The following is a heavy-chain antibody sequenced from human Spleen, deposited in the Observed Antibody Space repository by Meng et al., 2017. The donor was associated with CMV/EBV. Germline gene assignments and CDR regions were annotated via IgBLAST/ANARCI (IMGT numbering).Heavy chain of an antibody. D-gene: IGHD2-15*01. Sequence: ASVKVSCKASGYNFTGYYIHRVRQAPGQGLEWMGWINPNSGGTNYAQKFQGRITMTGDTSITTAYMELSRLRSDDMAVYHCARVKRYCTGGTCSSTGYYGMDVWGQGTTVTVSS. V-gene: IGHV1-2*02. CDR2: INPNSGGT. CDR3: ARVKRYCTGGTCSSTGYYGMDV. CDR1: GYNFTGYY. J-gene: IGHJ6*02.